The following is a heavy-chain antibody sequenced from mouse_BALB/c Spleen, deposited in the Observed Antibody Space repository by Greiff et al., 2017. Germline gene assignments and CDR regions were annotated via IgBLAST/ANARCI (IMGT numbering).Heavy chain of an antibody. Sequence: EVQGVESGGGLVQPGGSRKLSCAASGFTFSSFGMHWVRQAPEKGLEWVAYISSGSSTIYYADTVKGRFTISRDNPKNTLFLQLPSLRSEDTAMYYCARGVLYYDYDGYAMDYWGQGTSVTVSS. CDR1: GFTFSSFG. CDR2: ISSGSSTI. CDR3: ARGVLYYDYDGYAMDY. D-gene: IGHD2-4*01. J-gene: IGHJ4*01. V-gene: IGHV5-17*02.